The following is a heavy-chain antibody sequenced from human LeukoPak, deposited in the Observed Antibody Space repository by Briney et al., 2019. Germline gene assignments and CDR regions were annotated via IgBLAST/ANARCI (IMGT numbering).Heavy chain of an antibody. Sequence: GGSVRLSCAASGFTFSSYARSWVRQARGKGLEWVSAMSGSGGSTYYAESVTGRFNTSSDNSKNTLYLQMNSPRADDTAVYYCAKDTFATMITPGYFDYWGQGTLVTVSS. CDR2: MSGSGGST. V-gene: IGHV3-23*01. J-gene: IGHJ4*02. CDR3: AKDTFATMITPGYFDY. CDR1: GFTFSSYA. D-gene: IGHD3-22*01.